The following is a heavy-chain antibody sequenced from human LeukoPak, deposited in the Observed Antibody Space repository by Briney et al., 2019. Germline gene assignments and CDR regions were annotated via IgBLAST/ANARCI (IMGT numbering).Heavy chain of an antibody. Sequence: GGSLRLSCAASGFTFSNFWMRWVRQAPGKGLVWVALIYGDGSFTRYADSVKGRFTISRDNAKNTVYLQMNSLRAEDTAVYYCATFGRWLQLRYWGQGTLVTVSS. J-gene: IGHJ4*02. CDR2: IYGDGSFT. CDR1: GFTFSNFW. V-gene: IGHV3-74*01. CDR3: ATFGRWLQLRY. D-gene: IGHD5-24*01.